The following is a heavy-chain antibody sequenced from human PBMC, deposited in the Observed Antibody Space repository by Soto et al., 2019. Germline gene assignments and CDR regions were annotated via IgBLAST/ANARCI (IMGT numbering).Heavy chain of an antibody. Sequence: GGSLRLSCAASGFTFRSFGMHWIRQAPGKWLEWVALISYDGTNKYYADSVRGRFTISRDNSKNTLYLEMNTLRVEDTAVYYCAKVLPATGIEGGGDAFDIWGQGTMVTVSS. V-gene: IGHV3-30*18. CDR3: AKVLPATGIEGGGDAFDI. CDR1: GFTFRSFG. CDR2: ISYDGTNK. J-gene: IGHJ3*02. D-gene: IGHD1-26*01.